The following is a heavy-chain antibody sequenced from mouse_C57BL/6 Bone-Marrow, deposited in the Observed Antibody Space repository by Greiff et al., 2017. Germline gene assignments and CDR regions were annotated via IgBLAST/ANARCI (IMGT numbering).Heavy chain of an antibody. V-gene: IGHV3-6*01. CDR2: ISYDGSN. CDR1: GYSITSGYY. D-gene: IGHD2-1*01. J-gene: IGHJ3*01. CDR3: ARTLLFSWFAY. Sequence: DVQLQESGPGLVKPSQSLSLTCSVTGYSITSGYYWNWIRQFPGNKLEWMGYISYDGSNNYNPSLKNRISITRDTSKNQFFLKLNSVTTEDTATYYCARTLLFSWFAYWGQGTLVTVSA.